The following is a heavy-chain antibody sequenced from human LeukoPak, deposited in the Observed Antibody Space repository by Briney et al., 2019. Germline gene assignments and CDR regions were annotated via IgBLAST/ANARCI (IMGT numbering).Heavy chain of an antibody. D-gene: IGHD3-10*01. CDR3: ATGGFSDSGSLDY. CDR1: GFTVINNY. CDR2: IYSIGTT. J-gene: IGHJ4*02. Sequence: PGGSLRVSCEASGFTVINNYMSWVRQAPGKGLEWVSVIYSIGTTYYATSVRGRFTISRDNSKNTVYLQMNSLRGEDTAVYYCATGGFSDSGSLDYWGQGTLVTVSS. V-gene: IGHV3-53*01.